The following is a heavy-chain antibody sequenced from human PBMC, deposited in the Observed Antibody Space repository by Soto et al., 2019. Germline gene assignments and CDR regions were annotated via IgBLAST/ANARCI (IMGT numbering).Heavy chain of an antibody. J-gene: IGHJ5*02. CDR3: GRDLTSNANCIDP. D-gene: IGHD2-2*01. Sequence: SETLSLTCSVSGDYIHVGGYYWTWIRQRPGKGLEWMGYIYYTGKTYHNPSLESRLTMSVDRSKNQFSLRLTSVTAADTAVYFCGRDLTSNANCIDPWGQGTRVTVSS. CDR2: IYYTGKT. CDR1: GDYIHVGGYY. V-gene: IGHV4-30-4*01.